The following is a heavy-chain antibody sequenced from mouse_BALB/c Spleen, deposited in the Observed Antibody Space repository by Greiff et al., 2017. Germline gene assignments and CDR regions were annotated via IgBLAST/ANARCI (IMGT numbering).Heavy chain of an antibody. Sequence: DVHLVESGGGLVKPGGSLKLSCAASGFTFSSYAMSWVRQTPEKRLEWVASISSGGSTYYPDSVKGRFTISRDNARNILYLQMSSLRSEDTAMYYCADLRSYAMDYWGQGTSVTVSS. CDR3: ADLRSYAMDY. CDR1: GFTFSSYA. CDR2: ISSGGST. V-gene: IGHV5-6-5*01. J-gene: IGHJ4*01. D-gene: IGHD1-1*01.